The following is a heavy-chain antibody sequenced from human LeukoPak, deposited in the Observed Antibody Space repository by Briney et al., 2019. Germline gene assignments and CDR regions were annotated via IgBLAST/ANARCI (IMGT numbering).Heavy chain of an antibody. V-gene: IGHV3-23*01. CDR2: ITGSGGST. Sequence: GGSLRLSCGASGFTFTTYAMTWVRQAPGKGLEWVSSITGSGGSTYYGDSVKGRFTISRDNSKNTLYLQMDSLRPEDTAVYYCAKDPRTGAVSGIFYFDYWGQGTLLTVSS. CDR3: AKDPRTGAVSGIFYFDY. CDR1: GFTFTTYA. J-gene: IGHJ4*02. D-gene: IGHD6-19*01.